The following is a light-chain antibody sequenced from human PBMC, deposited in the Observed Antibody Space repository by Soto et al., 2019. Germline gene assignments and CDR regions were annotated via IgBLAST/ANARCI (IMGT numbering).Light chain of an antibody. J-gene: IGKJ1*01. CDR1: QSVSSSY. CDR2: GAS. CDR3: QQYGSSLTWT. Sequence: EIVLTQSPGTLSLSPGERATLSCRASQSVSSSYLAWYQQKPGQAPRLLIYGASSRATGTPDRFSGSGSGTAFTITISRLEPEDFAVYYCQQYGSSLTWTFGQGTKVEIK. V-gene: IGKV3-20*01.